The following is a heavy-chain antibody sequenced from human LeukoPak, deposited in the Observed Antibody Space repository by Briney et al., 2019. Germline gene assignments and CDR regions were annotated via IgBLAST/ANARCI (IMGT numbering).Heavy chain of an antibody. J-gene: IGHJ3*02. V-gene: IGHV3-48*03. D-gene: IGHD3-22*01. CDR3: ARVLGGENYYARGAFDI. Sequence: GGSLRLSCAASGFTFSSYEMNWVRQAPGKGLEWVSYISSSGSTIYYADSVKGRFTISRDNAKNSLYLQMNSLRAEDTAVYYCARVLGGENYYARGAFDIWGQGTMVTVSS. CDR2: ISSSGSTI. CDR1: GFTFSSYE.